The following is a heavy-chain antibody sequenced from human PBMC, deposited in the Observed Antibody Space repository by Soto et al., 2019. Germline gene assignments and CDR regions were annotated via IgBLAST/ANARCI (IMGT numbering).Heavy chain of an antibody. CDR2: MNAKSGDT. CDR3: ARGNPFNYAGFDV. D-gene: IGHD3-16*01. CDR1: GYTFSDFD. V-gene: IGHV1-8*01. J-gene: IGHJ6*02. Sequence: QAHLEQSGAEVKRPGASVKVSCKASGYTFSDFDINWLRQASGQGPEWMGWMNAKSGDTFFAQRFQGKFNMPWDTSLSTASMEVGSLTSDDTAMYYCARGNPFNYAGFDVWGQGTTVAVSS.